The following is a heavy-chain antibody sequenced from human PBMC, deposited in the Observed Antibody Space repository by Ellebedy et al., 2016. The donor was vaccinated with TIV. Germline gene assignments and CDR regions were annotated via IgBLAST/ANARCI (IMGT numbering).Heavy chain of an antibody. CDR2: IYYSGST. D-gene: IGHD3-22*01. CDR3: ARGVSSGYFDY. V-gene: IGHV4-59*01. CDR1: GGSISSYY. J-gene: IGHJ4*02. Sequence: MPGGSLRLSCTVSGGSISSYYWSWIRQPPGKGLEWIGYIYYSGSTNYNPSLKSRVTISVDTSKNQFSLKLSSVTAADTAVYYCARGVSSGYFDYWGQGTLVTVSS.